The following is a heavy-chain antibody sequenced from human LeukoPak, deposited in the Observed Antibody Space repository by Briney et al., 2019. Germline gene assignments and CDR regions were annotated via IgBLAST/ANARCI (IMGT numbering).Heavy chain of an antibody. CDR3: ASHCGGDCYRHDAFDI. J-gene: IGHJ3*02. D-gene: IGHD2-21*01. CDR1: GFTFSSYA. V-gene: IGHV3-30*04. CDR2: ISYDGSNK. Sequence: GGSLRLSCAASGFTFSSYAMHWVRQAPGKGLEWVAVISYDGSNKYYADSVKGRFTISRDNSKNTLYLQMNSLRAEDTAVYYCASHCGGDCYRHDAFDIWGQGTMVTVSS.